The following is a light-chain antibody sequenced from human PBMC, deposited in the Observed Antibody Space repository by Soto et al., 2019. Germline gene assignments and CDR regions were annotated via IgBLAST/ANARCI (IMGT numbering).Light chain of an antibody. V-gene: IGKV3-20*01. CDR1: QSVSSY. Sequence: EVVMTQSLATLSVSPGERATLSCRASQSVSSYLAWYQQKPGQAPRLLIYGASNRATGIPDRFSGSGSGTDFTLTISRLEPEDFAVYYCQQYGRSGTFGQGTKVDI. CDR2: GAS. J-gene: IGKJ1*01. CDR3: QQYGRSGT.